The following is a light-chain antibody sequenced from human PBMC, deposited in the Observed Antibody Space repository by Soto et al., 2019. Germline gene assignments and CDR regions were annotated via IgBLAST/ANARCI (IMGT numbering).Light chain of an antibody. CDR2: DSS. J-gene: IGKJ1*01. Sequence: DIQLTQSPSFLSASVEDRVTISCRASYDISSSLAWYQQEPGKPPKLLIYDSSTLQTGVPSRFTGSGSGRKFTLTISGLQPDDFATYYCQHYNSYSEAFGQGTKVELK. CDR1: YDISSS. CDR3: QHYNSYSEA. V-gene: IGKV1-9*01.